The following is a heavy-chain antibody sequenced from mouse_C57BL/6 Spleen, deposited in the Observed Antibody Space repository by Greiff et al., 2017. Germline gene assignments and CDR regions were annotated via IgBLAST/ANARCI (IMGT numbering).Heavy chain of an antibody. V-gene: IGHV5-12*01. J-gene: IGHJ4*01. D-gene: IGHD2-4*01. CDR3: ARQDDYDGGMDY. Sequence: EVKLVESGGGLVKPGGSLKLSCAASGFTFSDYYMYWVRQTPEKRLEWVAYISNGGGSTYYPDTVKGRFTISRDNAKNTLYLQMSRLKSEDTAMYYCARQDDYDGGMDYWGQGTSVTVSS. CDR2: ISNGGGST. CDR1: GFTFSDYY.